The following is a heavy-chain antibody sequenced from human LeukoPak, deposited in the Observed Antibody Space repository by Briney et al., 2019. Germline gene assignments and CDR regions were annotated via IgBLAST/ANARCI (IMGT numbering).Heavy chain of an antibody. Sequence: ASVKVSCKASGHTFTNFGITWVRQAPGQGLEWMGWIGADSGNTNYAQKFQGRVTLSIDTSTSTAYIDLRTLGSDDTAVYFCAKNRGATWWDLVDYWGQGTLVTVSS. CDR1: GHTFTNFG. V-gene: IGHV1-18*01. CDR3: AKNRGATWWDLVDY. J-gene: IGHJ4*02. CDR2: IGADSGNT. D-gene: IGHD1-26*01.